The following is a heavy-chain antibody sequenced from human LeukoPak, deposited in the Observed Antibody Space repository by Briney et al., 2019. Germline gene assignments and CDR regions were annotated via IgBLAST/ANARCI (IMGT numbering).Heavy chain of an antibody. CDR3: ARDWERRSSRSTDAFDI. V-gene: IGHV3-23*01. CDR2: ISGSGGST. J-gene: IGHJ3*02. D-gene: IGHD6-13*01. Sequence: PGGSLRLSCAASGFTFSSYAMSWVRQAPGKGLEWVSAISGSGGSTYYADSVKGRFTISRDNSKNTLYLQMNSLRAEDTAVYYCARDWERRSSRSTDAFDIWGQGTMVTVSS. CDR1: GFTFSSYA.